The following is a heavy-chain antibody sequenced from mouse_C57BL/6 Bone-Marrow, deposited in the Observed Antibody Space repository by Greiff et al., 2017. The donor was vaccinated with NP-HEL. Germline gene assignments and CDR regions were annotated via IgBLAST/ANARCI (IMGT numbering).Heavy chain of an antibody. D-gene: IGHD1-1*01. CDR1: GFSLTSYG. CDR2: IWGGGST. J-gene: IGHJ4*01. V-gene: IGHV2-9*01. Sequence: VMLVESGPGLVAPSQSLSITCTVSGFSLTSYGVNWVRQPPGKGLEWLGVIWGGGSTNYNSALMSRLSISKDNSKSQVFLKMNSLQTDDTAMYYCAKHYYYGSSYDYYAMDYWGQGTSVTVSS. CDR3: AKHYYYGSSYDYYAMDY.